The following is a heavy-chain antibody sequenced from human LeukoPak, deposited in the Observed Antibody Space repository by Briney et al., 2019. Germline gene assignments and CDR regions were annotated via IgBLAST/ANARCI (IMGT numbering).Heavy chain of an antibody. CDR1: GYNFNAYY. D-gene: IGHD3-3*01. V-gene: IGHV1-2*02. CDR2: INPNSGGT. Sequence: ASVKVSCKASGYNFNAYYMHWVRQAPGQGLEWMGWINPNSGGTNYAQKFQGRVTLTRDTSINTVYMEVKSLTSDDTVVYYCARGEWLVLGDHWGQGTPVTVSS. J-gene: IGHJ4*02. CDR3: ARGEWLVLGDH.